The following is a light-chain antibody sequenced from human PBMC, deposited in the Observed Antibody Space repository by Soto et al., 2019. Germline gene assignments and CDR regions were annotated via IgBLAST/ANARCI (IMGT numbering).Light chain of an antibody. CDR3: MQALQTPRT. J-gene: IGKJ1*01. V-gene: IGKV2-28*01. Sequence: DIVMTQSPLSLPVTPGEPASISCRSSQSLLHSNGYNYLDWYLQKQGQSPQLLIYLVSNRASGVPDRFSGSGSGTDFTLKISRVEAEDVGVYYCMQALQTPRTFGQGTKVEIK. CDR2: LVS. CDR1: QSLLHSNGYNY.